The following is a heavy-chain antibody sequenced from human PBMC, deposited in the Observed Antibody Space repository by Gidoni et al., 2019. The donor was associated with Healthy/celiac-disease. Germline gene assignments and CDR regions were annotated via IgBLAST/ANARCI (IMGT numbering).Heavy chain of an antibody. CDR1: GGSISSYY. CDR3: ARAKCSSTSCPFDP. J-gene: IGHJ5*02. D-gene: IGHD2-2*01. Sequence: QVQLQESGPGLVKPSETLSLTCTVSGGSISSYYWSWIRQHAGKGLEWIGRIYTSWSTKYNPSLKSRVTMSVDTSKNQFSLKLSAVTAADTAVYYCARAKCSSTSCPFDPWGQGTLVTVSS. V-gene: IGHV4-4*07. CDR2: IYTSWST.